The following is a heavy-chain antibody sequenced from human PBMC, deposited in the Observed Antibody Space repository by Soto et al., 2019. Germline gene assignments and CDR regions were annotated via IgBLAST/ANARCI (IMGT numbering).Heavy chain of an antibody. CDR1: GFTFSSYW. Sequence: EVQLVESGGGLVQPGGSLRLSCAASGFTFSSYWMHWVRQAPGKGLVWVSRINSDGSSTSYADSVKGRFTISRDNAKNTLYLQMNRLRDEDTAVYYCARGRGSEWPKRDWFDPWGQGTLVTVSS. CDR2: INSDGSST. CDR3: ARGRGSEWPKRDWFDP. J-gene: IGHJ5*02. V-gene: IGHV3-74*01. D-gene: IGHD1-26*01.